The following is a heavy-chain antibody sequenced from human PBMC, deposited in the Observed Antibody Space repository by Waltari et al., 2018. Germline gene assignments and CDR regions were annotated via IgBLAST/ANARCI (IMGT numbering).Heavy chain of an antibody. CDR3: ARDPAITAPSDY. D-gene: IGHD1-20*01. CDR1: GFTFSSYS. J-gene: IGHJ4*02. V-gene: IGHV3-21*01. CDR2: ISVSSTYI. Sequence: EVQLVESGGGLVKPGGSLRLSCAASGFTFSSYSMNWVRQAPGKGLGWVSSISVSSTYIYNEDSVKGRFTSSRDNAKKSLYLQMNSLRAEDTAVYYCARDPAITAPSDYWGQGTLVTVSS.